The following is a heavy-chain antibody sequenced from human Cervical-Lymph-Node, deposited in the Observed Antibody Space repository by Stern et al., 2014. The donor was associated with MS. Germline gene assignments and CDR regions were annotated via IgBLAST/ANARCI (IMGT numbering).Heavy chain of an antibody. J-gene: IGHJ4*02. D-gene: IGHD6-6*01. CDR3: ARGDSSSPLEY. Sequence: VQLVESGGGVVQPGRSLRLSCAASGFTFSSYGMHWVRQTPGKGLEGVAVIWYDGGNKYYADSVKGRFTISRDNSENTLYLQMNSLRAEDTAVYYCARGDSSSPLEYWGQGTLVTVSS. CDR1: GFTFSSYG. V-gene: IGHV3-33*01. CDR2: IWYDGGNK.